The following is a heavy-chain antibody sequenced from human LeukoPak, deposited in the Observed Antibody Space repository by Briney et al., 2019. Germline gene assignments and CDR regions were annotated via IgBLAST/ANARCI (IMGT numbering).Heavy chain of an antibody. J-gene: IGHJ4*02. CDR2: LNEDGSVK. CDR1: GFPFNTLC. D-gene: IGHD3-9*01. V-gene: IGHV3-7*04. Sequence: GGPLRLSCVAPGFPFNTLCMSWVRPGPREGLEWVAILNEDGSVKLYVDSVRGRFTISRDNAKDSLHLQLSSLRVEDTAVYYCGRDYDRTVDFWGQGTLVTVSS. CDR3: GRDYDRTVDF.